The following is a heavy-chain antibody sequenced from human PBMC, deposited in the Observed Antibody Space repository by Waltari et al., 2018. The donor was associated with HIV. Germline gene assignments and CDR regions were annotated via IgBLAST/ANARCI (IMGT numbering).Heavy chain of an antibody. CDR2: IYYSGST. Sequence: QVQLQESGPGLVKPSETLSLTCTVSGGSISSYYWSWLRQPPGKGLDWIGYIYYSGSTNYTPTLKSRVTISVDTSKNQFSLKLSSVTAADTAVYYCARGPHSYYGMDVWGQGTTVTVSS. V-gene: IGHV4-59*01. CDR1: GGSISSYY. J-gene: IGHJ6*02. CDR3: ARGPHSYYGMDV.